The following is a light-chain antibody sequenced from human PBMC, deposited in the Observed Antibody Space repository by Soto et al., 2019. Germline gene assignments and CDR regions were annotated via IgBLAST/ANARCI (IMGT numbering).Light chain of an antibody. CDR1: QSVSSSY. J-gene: IGKJ1*01. Sequence: LTQSSVTLSLSPGERATLSCRASQSVSSSYLAWYQQKPGQAPGLLIYGASSRATGIPDRFSGSGSGTDFTLTISRLEPEDFAVYYCQQYGSSPGWTFGQGTKVDIK. V-gene: IGKV3-20*01. CDR2: GAS. CDR3: QQYGSSPGWT.